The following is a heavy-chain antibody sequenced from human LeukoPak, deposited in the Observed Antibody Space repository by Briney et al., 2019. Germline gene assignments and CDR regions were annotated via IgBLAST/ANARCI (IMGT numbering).Heavy chain of an antibody. CDR1: GGSITYYY. Sequence: PSETQSLTCAVSGGSITYYYWSWIRQPPGKGLEWIGYIYYSGLTYYNPSLKSRVTISRDTSKNEFSLRLNSVTAADTAVYFCARMDKGIKATFFDSWGQGTLVSVSS. J-gene: IGHJ4*02. D-gene: IGHD5-18*01. CDR3: ARMDKGIKATFFDS. V-gene: IGHV4-59*08. CDR2: IYYSGLT.